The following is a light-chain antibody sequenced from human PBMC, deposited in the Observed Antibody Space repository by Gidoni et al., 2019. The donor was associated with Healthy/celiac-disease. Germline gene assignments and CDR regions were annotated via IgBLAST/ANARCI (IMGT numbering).Light chain of an antibody. CDR1: KVGDKY. CDR3: QAWDSSREV. Sequence: SYELTQPPSVSVSPGQTASITCSGDKVGDKYACWYQQKPGQSPVLVIYQDSKRPSGIPERFSGSNSGNTATLTISGTQAMDEADYYCQAWDSSREVFGGGTKLTVL. V-gene: IGLV3-1*01. J-gene: IGLJ2*01. CDR2: QDS.